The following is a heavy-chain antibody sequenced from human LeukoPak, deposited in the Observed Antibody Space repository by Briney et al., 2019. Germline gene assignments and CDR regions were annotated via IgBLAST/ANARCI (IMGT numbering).Heavy chain of an antibody. CDR2: MNSDGSIT. CDR1: GFTFSTYW. D-gene: IGHD3-22*01. J-gene: IGHJ4*02. CDR3: ARDSYYDSRGYLGN. Sequence: GGSLRLSCAASGFTFSTYWMHWVRQAPGKGLEWVSRMNSDGSITTYADSVKGRFTISRDNAKNTLYLQMNSLRAEDTAVYYCARDSYYDSRGYLGNWGQGTLVTVSS. V-gene: IGHV3-74*01.